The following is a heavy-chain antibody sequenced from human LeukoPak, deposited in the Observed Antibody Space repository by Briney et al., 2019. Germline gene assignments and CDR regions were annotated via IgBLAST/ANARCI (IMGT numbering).Heavy chain of an antibody. CDR2: ISGSGGST. CDR1: GFTFSSYA. V-gene: IGHV3-23*01. Sequence: GGSLRLSCAASGFTFSSYAMSWVRQAPGKGLEWVSAISGSGGSTYYADSVKGRFTISRDNAKSTLYLQMNSLRAEDTAVYYCARVRGGSGSSYAADAFDIWGQGTMVTVSS. D-gene: IGHD1-26*01. CDR3: ARVRGGSGSSYAADAFDI. J-gene: IGHJ3*02.